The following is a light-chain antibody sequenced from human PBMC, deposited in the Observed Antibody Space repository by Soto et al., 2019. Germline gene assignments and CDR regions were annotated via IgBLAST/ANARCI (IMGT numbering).Light chain of an antibody. V-gene: IGLV1-44*01. J-gene: IGLJ1*01. CDR2: TAG. CDR1: SSNIGSNT. Sequence: QSVLTQPLSVSASPGQRVTISCSGGSSNIGSNTVAWYQHLPGTAPPRLIFTAGQRPSGVPGRFSGSKSGTSASLAISGLQSEDEGDYYCISYTGSSTSYVFGTGTKVTVL. CDR3: ISYTGSSTSYV.